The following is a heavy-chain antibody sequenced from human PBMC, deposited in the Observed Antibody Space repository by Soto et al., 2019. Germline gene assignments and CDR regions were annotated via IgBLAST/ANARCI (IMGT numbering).Heavy chain of an antibody. CDR2: MNADSGNT. CDR1: GYIFTNYA. Sequence: ASVKVSCKASGYIFTNYAMHWVRQAPGQRLEWMGWMNADSGNTKYSQKFQGRVTMTTDTSISTAYMELSSLRSEDTAVYYCARAGLGDDYWGQGTLVTVSS. J-gene: IGHJ4*02. D-gene: IGHD3-16*01. CDR3: ARAGLGDDY. V-gene: IGHV1-3*01.